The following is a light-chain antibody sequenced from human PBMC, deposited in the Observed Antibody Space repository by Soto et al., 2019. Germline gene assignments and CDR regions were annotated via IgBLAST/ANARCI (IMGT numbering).Light chain of an antibody. J-gene: IGKJ2*01. CDR2: AAS. Sequence: AIRMTQSPSSFSASTGDRVTITCRASQGISSYLAWYQQKPGKAPKLLIYAASTLQSGVPSRFSGSGSGTDFTITISCLQSEDFATSYCQQYYSYPLTFGQGTKLEIK. CDR1: QGISSY. CDR3: QQYYSYPLT. V-gene: IGKV1-8*01.